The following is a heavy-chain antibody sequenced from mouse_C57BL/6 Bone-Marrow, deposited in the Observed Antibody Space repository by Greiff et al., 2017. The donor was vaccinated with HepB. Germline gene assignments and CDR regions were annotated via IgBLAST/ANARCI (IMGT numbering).Heavy chain of an antibody. CDR1: GYTFTDYY. V-gene: IGHV1-19*01. CDR2: INPYNGGT. J-gene: IGHJ3*01. CDR3: ARGFITTAWFAY. D-gene: IGHD1-1*01. Sequence: VQLKQSGPVLVKPGASVKMSCKASGYTFTDYYMNWVKQSHGKSLEWIGVINPYNGGTSYNQKFKGKATLTVDKSSSTAYMELNSLTSEESAVYYCARGFITTAWFAYWGQGTLVTVSA.